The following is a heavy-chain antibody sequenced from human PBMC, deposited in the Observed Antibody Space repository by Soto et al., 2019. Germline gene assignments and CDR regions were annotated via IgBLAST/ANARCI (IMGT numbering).Heavy chain of an antibody. V-gene: IGHV3-13*01. J-gene: IGHJ6*03. D-gene: IGHD6-19*01. Sequence: EVQLVESGGGLVQPGGSLRLSCAASGFTFSSYDMHWVRQATGKGLEWVSAIGTAGDTYYPGSVKGRFTISRENAKNSLYLQMNSLRAGDTAVYYCARGTSSGYYYMDVWGKGTTFTVSS. CDR2: IGTAGDT. CDR1: GFTFSSYD. CDR3: ARGTSSGYYYMDV.